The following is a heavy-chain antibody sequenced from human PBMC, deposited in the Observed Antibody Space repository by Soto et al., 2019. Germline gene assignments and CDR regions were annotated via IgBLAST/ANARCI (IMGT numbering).Heavy chain of an antibody. J-gene: IGHJ4*02. CDR2: ISGGGGST. D-gene: IGHD3-3*01. Sequence: EVQLLESGGGLVQPGGSLRLSCAASGFTFSNYAMTWARQAPGKGLEWVSAISGGGGSTYYADSVKGRFTISRDNSKTTLYLQMNSLRAEDTAVYYCAKVGPPYYDFWSGYLGFDYWGQGTLVTVSS. CDR3: AKVGPPYYDFWSGYLGFDY. CDR1: GFTFSNYA. V-gene: IGHV3-23*01.